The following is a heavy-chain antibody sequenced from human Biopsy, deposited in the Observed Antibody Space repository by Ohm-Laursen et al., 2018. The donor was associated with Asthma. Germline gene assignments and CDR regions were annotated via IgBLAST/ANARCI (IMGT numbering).Heavy chain of an antibody. Sequence: SLRLSCAVSGFTFGDYWMSWVRQVPGKGLGWVANIKHDGSEKNHVDSLKGRFTISRDNAKNLLFLQMNSLRAEDTAVYYCARTFHFWSPYHAEHYQLWGQGTLVTVSS. V-gene: IGHV3-7*01. J-gene: IGHJ1*01. D-gene: IGHD3-3*01. CDR1: GFTFGDYW. CDR3: ARTFHFWSPYHAEHYQL. CDR2: IKHDGSEK.